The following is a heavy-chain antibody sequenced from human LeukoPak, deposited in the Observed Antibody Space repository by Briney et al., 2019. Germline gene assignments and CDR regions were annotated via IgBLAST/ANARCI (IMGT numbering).Heavy chain of an antibody. Sequence: SETLSLTCTVSGGSISSSSYYWDWIRQPPGKGLEWIGSIYYSGSTYYNPSLKSRVTISVDTSKNQFSLKLSSVTAADTAVYYCARRGSGWYYFDYWGQGTLVTVSS. CDR1: GGSISSSSYY. CDR3: ARRGSGWYYFDY. V-gene: IGHV4-39*01. CDR2: IYYSGST. D-gene: IGHD6-19*01. J-gene: IGHJ4*02.